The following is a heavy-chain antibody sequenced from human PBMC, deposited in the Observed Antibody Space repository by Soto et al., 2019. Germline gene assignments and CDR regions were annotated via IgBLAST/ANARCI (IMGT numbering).Heavy chain of an antibody. D-gene: IGHD6-19*01. J-gene: IGHJ6*02. CDR2: IYPGDSDT. CDR1: GYSFTSYW. Sequence: PGESLKISCKGSGYSFTSYWIGWVRQMPGKGLEWMGIIYPGDSDTKYSPSLQGQVSISADTSISTAYLQWTSLKASDTAIYYCARSRRGAYSSGWYSPSGYYNYGIDVWGQGTKVTVSS. CDR3: ARSRRGAYSSGWYSPSGYYNYGIDV. V-gene: IGHV5-51*01.